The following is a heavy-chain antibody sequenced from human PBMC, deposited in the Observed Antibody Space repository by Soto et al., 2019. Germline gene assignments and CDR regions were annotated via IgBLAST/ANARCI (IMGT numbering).Heavy chain of an antibody. CDR1: GGSISSGGYS. CDR2: IYHGGST. Sequence: QLQLQESGSGLVKPSQTLSLSCAVSGGSISSGGYSWSWIRQPPGKGLEWIGHIYHGGSTHYNPSLRIRVAVSLDMSNTHFALELSSVTAADTAVDYCARGGSRFYAMDVWGQGTTVTV. CDR3: ARGGSRFYAMDV. V-gene: IGHV4-30-2*01. J-gene: IGHJ6*02.